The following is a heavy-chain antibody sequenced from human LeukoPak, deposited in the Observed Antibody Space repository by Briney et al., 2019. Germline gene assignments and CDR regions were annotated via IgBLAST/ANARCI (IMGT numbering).Heavy chain of an antibody. CDR2: MNPNSGIP. CDR1: GYTFTSYD. Sequence: ASVKVSCKASGYTFTSYDINWVRQATGQGLEWMGWMNPNSGIPAYAQKFQGRVTMTRNTSISTAYMELSSLRSEDTAVYYCARSVYTYYDYVWGSSPPYYFDYWGQGTLVTVSS. J-gene: IGHJ4*02. D-gene: IGHD3-16*01. CDR3: ARSVYTYYDYVWGSSPPYYFDY. V-gene: IGHV1-8*01.